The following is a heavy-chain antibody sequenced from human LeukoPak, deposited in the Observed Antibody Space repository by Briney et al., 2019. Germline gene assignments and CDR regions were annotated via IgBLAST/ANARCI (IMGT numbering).Heavy chain of an antibody. Sequence: SETLSLTCAVYGGSFSGYYWSWIRQPPGKGLEWIGEINHSGSTNYNPSLKSRVTISVDTSKNQFSLKLSSVTAADTALYYCARTRTVTPAWWYFDLWGRGTLVTVSS. CDR3: ARTRTVTPAWWYFDL. CDR1: GGSFSGYY. D-gene: IGHD4-17*01. J-gene: IGHJ2*01. V-gene: IGHV4-34*01. CDR2: INHSGST.